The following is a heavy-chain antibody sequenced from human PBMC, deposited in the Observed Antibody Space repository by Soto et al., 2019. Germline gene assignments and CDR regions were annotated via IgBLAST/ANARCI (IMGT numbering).Heavy chain of an antibody. V-gene: IGHV3-23*01. Sequence: GSLRLSCAASGFTFSSYAMSWVRQAPGKGLEWVSAISGSGGSTYYADPLKGRFTISRDNSKKPLYLQMNSLRAEDTAVYYCARGDYGDYRYYCYGMDFWGQGTTVTVSS. CDR2: ISGSGGST. CDR3: ARGDYGDYRYYCYGMDF. J-gene: IGHJ6*02. D-gene: IGHD4-17*01. CDR1: GFTFSSYA.